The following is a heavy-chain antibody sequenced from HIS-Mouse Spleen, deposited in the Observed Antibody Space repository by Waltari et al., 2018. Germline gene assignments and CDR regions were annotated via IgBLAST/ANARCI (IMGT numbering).Heavy chain of an antibody. Sequence: QLQLQESGPGLVKPSETLSLTCTVSCGSISSSSYYWGWIRQPPGKGLEWIGSIYYSGRTYYNPTLKSRVTISVDPSTNQFSLKLSSVTAADTAVYYCAREIPYSSSWYDWYFDLWGRGTLVTVSS. CDR2: IYYSGRT. V-gene: IGHV4-39*07. D-gene: IGHD6-13*01. CDR1: CGSISSSSYY. J-gene: IGHJ2*01. CDR3: AREIPYSSSWYDWYFDL.